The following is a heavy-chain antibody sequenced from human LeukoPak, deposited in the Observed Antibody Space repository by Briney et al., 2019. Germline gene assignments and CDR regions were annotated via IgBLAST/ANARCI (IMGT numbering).Heavy chain of an antibody. CDR2: IYYSGST. CDR3: ASNRGQWLFSD. J-gene: IGHJ4*02. CDR1: GGSIRSSSYH. D-gene: IGHD6-19*01. Sequence: SETLALTCTVSGGSIRSSSYHWGWIRQPPGKGLEWIGSIYYSGSTYYNPSLKSRVSISIDTSKNQFSLRLSSVTAADTAVYYCASNRGQWLFSDWGQGTLVTVSS. V-gene: IGHV4-39*07.